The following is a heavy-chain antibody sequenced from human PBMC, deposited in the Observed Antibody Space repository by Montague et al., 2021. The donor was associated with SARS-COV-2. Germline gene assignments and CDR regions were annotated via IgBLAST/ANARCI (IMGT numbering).Heavy chain of an antibody. D-gene: IGHD5-24*01. J-gene: IGHJ5*02. CDR1: GGSISSDY. Sequence: SETLSLTCSVSGGSISSDYWSWIRQSPGKGLELIGYIYYRGTTNYNPSLKSRVTFSVDTPKNQFSLKLISVTAADTAVYFCAREDRWNWFDPWGQGVLVTVSS. CDR3: AREDRWNWFDP. CDR2: IYYRGTT. V-gene: IGHV4-59*01.